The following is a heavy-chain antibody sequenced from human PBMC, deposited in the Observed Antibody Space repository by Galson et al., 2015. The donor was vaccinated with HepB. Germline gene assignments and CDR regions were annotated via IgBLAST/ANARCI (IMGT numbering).Heavy chain of an antibody. J-gene: IGHJ4*02. CDR1: GGTFSRYA. D-gene: IGHD4-23*01. V-gene: IGHV1-69*13. CDR3: AREGVTTVVNPFDY. CDR2: IIPIFGTP. Sequence: SVKVSCKASGGTFSRYAISWVRQAPGQGLEWMGGIIPIFGTPNYAQKFKGRVMITADESTSTAYMELSSLRSDDTAVYYCAREGVTTVVNPFDYWGQGTQVTVSS.